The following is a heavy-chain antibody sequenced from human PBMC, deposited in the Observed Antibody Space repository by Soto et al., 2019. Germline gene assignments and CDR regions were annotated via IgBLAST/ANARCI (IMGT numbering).Heavy chain of an antibody. CDR3: AREDRDRETGLVPAAIDGMDV. CDR1: GGTFSRYS. V-gene: IGHV1-69*08. Sequence: QVQLVQSGAEVKKPGSSVKVSCKASGGTFSRYSITWVRQAPGHGLEWIGRIIPIFGIASYAQKFQGRVTITADDSTSTADMELSSRRADDTAVYYCAREDRDRETGLVPAAIDGMDVWGQGTTVTVSS. CDR2: IIPIFGIA. D-gene: IGHD2-2*01. J-gene: IGHJ6*02.